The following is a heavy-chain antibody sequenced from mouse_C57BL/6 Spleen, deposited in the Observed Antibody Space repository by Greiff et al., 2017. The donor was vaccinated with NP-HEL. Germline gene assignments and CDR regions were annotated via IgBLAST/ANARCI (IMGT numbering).Heavy chain of an antibody. Sequence: DVMLVESGGGLVKPGGSLKLSCAASGFTFSSYTMSWVRQTPEKRLEWVATISGGGGNTYYPDSVKGRFTISRDNAKNTLYLQMSSLRSEDTALYYCARHDYGGAMDYWGQGTSVTVSS. J-gene: IGHJ4*01. CDR3: ARHDYGGAMDY. V-gene: IGHV5-9*01. D-gene: IGHD1-2*01. CDR2: ISGGGGNT. CDR1: GFTFSSYT.